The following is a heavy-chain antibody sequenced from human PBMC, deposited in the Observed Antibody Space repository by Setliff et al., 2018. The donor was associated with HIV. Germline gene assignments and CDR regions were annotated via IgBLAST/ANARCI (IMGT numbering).Heavy chain of an antibody. CDR3: ATETHEWFGELGDAFDI. D-gene: IGHD3-10*01. CDR1: GYTLTELS. J-gene: IGHJ3*02. Sequence: ASVKVSCKVSGYTLTELSMHWVRQAPGKGLEWMGGFDPEDGETIYAQKFQGRVTMTEDTSTDTAYMELSSLRSEDTAVYYYATETHEWFGELGDAFDIWGQGTMVTVS. CDR2: FDPEDGET. V-gene: IGHV1-24*01.